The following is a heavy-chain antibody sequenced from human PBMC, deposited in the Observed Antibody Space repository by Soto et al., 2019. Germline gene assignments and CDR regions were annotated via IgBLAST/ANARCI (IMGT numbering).Heavy chain of an antibody. D-gene: IGHD2-21*01. J-gene: IGHJ4*02. Sequence: QVQLVQSGAEVKKPGASVKVSCKASGYTFTIYYMHWVRQAPGQGLEWMGIINPSGGSTSYAQKFQGRVTMTRDTSTSTVYMELSSLRSEDTAVYYCARDLPGQVLWYWGQGTLVTVSS. CDR1: GYTFTIYY. CDR3: ARDLPGQVLWY. CDR2: INPSGGST. V-gene: IGHV1-46*01.